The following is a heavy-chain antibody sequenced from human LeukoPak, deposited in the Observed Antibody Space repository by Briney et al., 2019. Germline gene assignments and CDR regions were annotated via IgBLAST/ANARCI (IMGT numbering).Heavy chain of an antibody. V-gene: IGHV1-69*04. CDR2: IIPILGIA. Sequence: SVKVPCKASGGTFSSYAISWVRQAPGQGLEWMGRIIPILGIANYAQKFQGRVTITADKSTSTAYMELSSLRSEDTAVYYCARAPPFDPWGQGTLVTVSS. J-gene: IGHJ5*02. CDR3: ARAPPFDP. CDR1: GGTFSSYA.